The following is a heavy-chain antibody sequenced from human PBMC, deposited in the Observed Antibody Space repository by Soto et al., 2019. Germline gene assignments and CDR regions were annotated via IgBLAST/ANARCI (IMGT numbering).Heavy chain of an antibody. Sequence: EVQLVESGGGLVQPGGSLRLSCAASGFTFSSYSMNWVRQAPGKGLEWVSYISSSSSTIYYADSVKGRFTISRDNAKNSLYRQINSLRDQDPAVYYWATDHLREKGKPQPVGGQGTRVPVSS. V-gene: IGHV3-48*02. CDR1: GFTFSSYS. CDR2: ISSSSSTI. J-gene: IGHJ4*02. CDR3: ATDHLREKGKPQPV. D-gene: IGHD6-13*01.